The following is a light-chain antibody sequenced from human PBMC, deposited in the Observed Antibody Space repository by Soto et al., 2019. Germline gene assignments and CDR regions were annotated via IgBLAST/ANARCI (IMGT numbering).Light chain of an antibody. CDR3: QQYYSAPPT. J-gene: IGKJ3*01. CDR2: WAS. V-gene: IGKV4-1*01. Sequence: DIVMTQSPDSLAVSMGERATINCKSSQRLLYSSNNKNYLAWYQQKPGQPPKLLIYWASTRESGVPDRFRGSESGTDFTLTISSLQAEDVAVYYCQQYYSAPPTFGPGTKVDIK. CDR1: QRLLYSSNNKNY.